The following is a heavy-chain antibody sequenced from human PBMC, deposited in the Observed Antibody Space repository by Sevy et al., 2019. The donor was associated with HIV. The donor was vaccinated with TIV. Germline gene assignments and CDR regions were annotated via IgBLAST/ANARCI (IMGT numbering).Heavy chain of an antibody. J-gene: IGHJ5*02. Sequence: GGSLRLSCAASGFTFSNAWMSWVRQAPGKGLEWVGRIKSKTDGGTTDYAAPVKSRFTISRDDSKNTLYLQMNSLKNEETAGYYCTTDQRTGYCRGGSCYEAGWFDPWGQGTLVTVSS. V-gene: IGHV3-15*01. CDR1: GFTFSNAW. D-gene: IGHD2-15*01. CDR3: TTDQRTGYCRGGSCYEAGWFDP. CDR2: IKSKTDGGTT.